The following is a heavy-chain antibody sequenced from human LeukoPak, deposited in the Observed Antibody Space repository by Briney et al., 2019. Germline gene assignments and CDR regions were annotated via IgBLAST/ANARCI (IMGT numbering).Heavy chain of an antibody. J-gene: IGHJ4*02. CDR2: ISGSGGST. Sequence: SGGSLRLSCAASGFTFSSYAMSWVRQAPGKGLEWVSAISGSGGSTYYADSVKGRFTISRDNSKNTLYLQMNSLRAEDTAVYYCAKDTAYYYGPGSFYFDYWGQGTLVTVSS. CDR1: GFTFSSYA. CDR3: AKDTAYYYGPGSFYFDY. V-gene: IGHV3-23*01. D-gene: IGHD3-10*01.